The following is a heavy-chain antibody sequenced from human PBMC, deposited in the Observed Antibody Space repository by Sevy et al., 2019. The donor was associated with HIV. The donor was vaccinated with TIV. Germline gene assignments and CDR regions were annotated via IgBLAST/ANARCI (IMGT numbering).Heavy chain of an antibody. CDR2: IKQDGSVK. J-gene: IGHJ3*01. CDR3: ARGTYYYDSSGYYHDVFDV. Sequence: GSLRLSCSASSGFTFSSYWMSWVRQAPGKGLEWVANIKQDGSVKHHVDSVRGRFTISRDNAKNSLYLQMNRLRVEDTAVYYCARGTYYYDSSGYYHDVFDVWGQGTMVTVSS. CDR1: SGFTFSSYW. V-gene: IGHV3-7*03. D-gene: IGHD3-22*01.